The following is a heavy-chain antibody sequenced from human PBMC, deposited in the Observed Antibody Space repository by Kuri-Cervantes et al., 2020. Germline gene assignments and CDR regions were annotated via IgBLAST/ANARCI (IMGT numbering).Heavy chain of an antibody. CDR1: GGSFSGYY. Sequence: SETLSLTCAVYGGSFSGYYWSWIRQPPGKGLEWIGEINHSGSTYYNPSLKSRVTISVDTSKNQFSLKLSSVTAADTAVYYCVGERGNVRDPYYYYGMDVWGQGTTVTVSS. CDR3: VGERGNVRDPYYYYGMDV. D-gene: IGHD4-23*01. V-gene: IGHV4-34*09. J-gene: IGHJ6*02. CDR2: INHSGST.